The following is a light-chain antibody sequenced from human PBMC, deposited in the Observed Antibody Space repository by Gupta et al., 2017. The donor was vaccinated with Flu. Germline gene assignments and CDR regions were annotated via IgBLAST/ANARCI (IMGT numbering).Light chain of an antibody. CDR2: DAS. V-gene: IGKV1-33*01. J-gene: IGKJ5*01. Sequence: GDRVTITCHTSQDINYYLNWYQQKPGKAPNLLIYDASHLETGVPSRFSGSGPGTDFTLTISSLQPEDIATYYCQQYDSLPPTFGPGTRLEIK. CDR3: QQYDSLPPT. CDR1: QDINYY.